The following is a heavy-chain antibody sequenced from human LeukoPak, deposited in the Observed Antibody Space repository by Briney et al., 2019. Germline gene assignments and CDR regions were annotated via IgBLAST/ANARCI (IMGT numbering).Heavy chain of an antibody. CDR3: ARGVEVDTAMGFNGGPVDY. V-gene: IGHV4-34*01. D-gene: IGHD5-18*01. J-gene: IGHJ4*02. Sequence: SETLSLTCVVYGGSFSGYYWSWIRQPPGKGLEWIGEINHSGSNNYNPSLKSRVTIPVDKSKNQFSLKQSSVTAADTAVYYCARGVEVDTAMGFNGGPVDYWGERNLVSASS. CDR2: INHSGSN. CDR1: GGSFSGYY.